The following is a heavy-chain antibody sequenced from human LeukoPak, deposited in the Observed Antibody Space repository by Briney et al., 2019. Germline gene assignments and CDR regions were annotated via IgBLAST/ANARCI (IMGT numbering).Heavy chain of an antibody. Sequence: GESLKISCTGSGYTFNTYWIAWVRQMPGKGLEWMGIIYPGDSDATYSPSFQGQVTMSVDKSTATAYLQWSSLRASDTAIYYCARRMYYYDPSGKHSGAFGIWGQGTVVTVSP. CDR2: IYPGDSDA. J-gene: IGHJ3*02. CDR1: GYTFNTYW. CDR3: ARRMYYYDPSGKHSGAFGI. V-gene: IGHV5-51*01. D-gene: IGHD3-22*01.